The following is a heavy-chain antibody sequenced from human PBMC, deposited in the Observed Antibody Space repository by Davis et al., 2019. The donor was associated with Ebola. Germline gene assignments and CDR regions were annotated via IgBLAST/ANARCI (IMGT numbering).Heavy chain of an antibody. CDR2: IKQDGSEK. V-gene: IGHV3-7*03. CDR3: ARNPYRRYFDY. Sequence: GESLKISCAASGFTFSSYWMSWVRQAPGKGLEWVANIKQDGSEKYYVDSVKGRFTISRDNAKNSLYLQMNSLRAEDTAVYYCARNPYRRYFDYWGQGTLVTVSS. D-gene: IGHD1-14*01. J-gene: IGHJ4*02. CDR1: GFTFSSYW.